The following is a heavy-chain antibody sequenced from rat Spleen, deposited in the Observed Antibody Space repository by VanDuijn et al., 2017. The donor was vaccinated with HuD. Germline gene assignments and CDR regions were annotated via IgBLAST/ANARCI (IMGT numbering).Heavy chain of an antibody. V-gene: IGHV5-29*01. J-gene: IGHJ4*01. CDR2: INYDGRST. CDR1: GLSFSNYD. Sequence: EVQLVESDGGLVQPGRSLKLSCAASGLSFSNYDMAWVRQAPTKGLEWVATINYDGRSTFYRDSVRARFTISSDNAKSTLYLQMDSLQSEDTATYYCARHGRGERTYYYVMDAWGQGVSVTVSS. D-gene: IGHD4-3*01. CDR3: ARHGRGERTYYYVMDA.